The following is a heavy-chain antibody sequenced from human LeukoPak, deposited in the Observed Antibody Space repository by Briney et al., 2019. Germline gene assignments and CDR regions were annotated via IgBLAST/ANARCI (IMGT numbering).Heavy chain of an antibody. CDR3: AAYYYGSGSYGDFDY. CDR2: ISGSGGST. D-gene: IGHD3-10*01. CDR1: GFTFSSYG. J-gene: IGHJ4*02. V-gene: IGHV3-23*01. Sequence: GGSLRLSCAASGFTFSSYGMSWVRQAPGKGLEWVSGISGSGGSTDYADSVKGRFTISRDNSKNTLYLQMNSLRAEGTAVYYCAAYYYGSGSYGDFDYWGQGTLVTVSS.